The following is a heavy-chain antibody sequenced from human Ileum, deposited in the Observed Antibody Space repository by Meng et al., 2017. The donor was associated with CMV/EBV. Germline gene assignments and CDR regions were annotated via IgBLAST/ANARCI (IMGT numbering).Heavy chain of an antibody. J-gene: IGHJ4*02. D-gene: IGHD1-26*01. V-gene: IGHV3-30-3*02. Sequence: SLNISCAASGFTFSVHSMHWVRQAPGKGLEWLAVISSDGKTIYYTDSVKGRFTISRDNSKNTVYLEMDSLRPEDTALYYCAKKLNAGKWAIYYWGQGTLVTVSS. CDR3: AKKLNAGKWAIYY. CDR1: GFTFSVHS. CDR2: ISSDGKTI.